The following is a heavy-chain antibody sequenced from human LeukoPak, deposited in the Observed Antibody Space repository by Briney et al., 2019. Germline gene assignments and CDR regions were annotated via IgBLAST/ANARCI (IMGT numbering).Heavy chain of an antibody. CDR3: ARGLPYYDWGIYPRARLFDI. V-gene: IGHV1-2*02. J-gene: IGHJ3*02. Sequence: ASVKVSCKASGFTFTGFYMHWVRQAPGQGLEWMGWINPNSGGTNYAQKFQGRVTMTRDTSISTAYLELSRLRSDDTAVYYCARGLPYYDWGIYPRARLFDIGGKGPRVTVS. D-gene: IGHD3-16*01. CDR2: INPNSGGT. CDR1: GFTFTGFY.